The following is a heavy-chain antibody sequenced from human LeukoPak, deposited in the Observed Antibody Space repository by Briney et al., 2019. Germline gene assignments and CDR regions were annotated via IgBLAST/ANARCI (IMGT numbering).Heavy chain of an antibody. Sequence: SETLSLTCTVSGGSISTSNYYWGWVRQPPGKGLEWIGNIFYSGSTYYSPSLKSRVTVSVDTSKNQFSLRLSSVTAADTAVYYCARGLFRILSYYYDSSGYWFDPWGQGTLVTVSS. CDR1: GGSISTSNYY. CDR3: ARGLFRILSYYYDSSGYWFDP. CDR2: IFYSGST. V-gene: IGHV4-39*07. D-gene: IGHD3-22*01. J-gene: IGHJ5*02.